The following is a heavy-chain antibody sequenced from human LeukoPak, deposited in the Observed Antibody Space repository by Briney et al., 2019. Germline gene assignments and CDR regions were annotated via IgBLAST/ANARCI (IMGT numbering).Heavy chain of an antibody. D-gene: IGHD2-2*01. CDR3: ARGLGVIVVVPAAIGGNWFDP. CDR2: INHSGST. Sequence: SETLSLTCAVFGGSFSGYYWSWIRQPPGKGLEWIGEINHSGSTNYNPSLKSRVTISVDTSKNQFSLKLSSVTAADTAVYYCARGLGVIVVVPAAIGGNWFDPWGQGTLVTVSS. V-gene: IGHV4-34*01. J-gene: IGHJ5*02. CDR1: GGSFSGYY.